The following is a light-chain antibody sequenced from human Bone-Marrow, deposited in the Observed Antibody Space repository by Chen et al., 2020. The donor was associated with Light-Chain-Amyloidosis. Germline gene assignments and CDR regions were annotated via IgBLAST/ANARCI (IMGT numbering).Light chain of an antibody. J-gene: IGLJ3*02. CDR3: QVWDRSSDRPV. CDR2: DDS. CDR1: NMGSTS. V-gene: IGLV3-21*02. Sequence: SYVLTQPSSVSVAPGQPATMACGGNNMGSTSVHWYQQTPGQAPLLVVYDDSDRPSGIPERLSGSNSGNTATLTISRVEAGDEADYYCQVWDRSSDRPVFGGGTKLTVL.